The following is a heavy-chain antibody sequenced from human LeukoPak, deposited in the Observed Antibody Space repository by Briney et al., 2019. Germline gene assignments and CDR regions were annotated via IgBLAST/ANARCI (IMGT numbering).Heavy chain of an antibody. J-gene: IGHJ4*02. CDR1: GFTFRDYW. Sequence: GGSLRLSCVAPGFTFRDYWMAWVRQAPGKGLDWAANISPDGSATFYVDSVKGRFTISRDNTKNSLYLQMNNVGVEDTAVYYCGRSIDYWGQGTLVTVSS. CDR2: ISPDGSAT. V-gene: IGHV3-7*01. CDR3: GRSIDY.